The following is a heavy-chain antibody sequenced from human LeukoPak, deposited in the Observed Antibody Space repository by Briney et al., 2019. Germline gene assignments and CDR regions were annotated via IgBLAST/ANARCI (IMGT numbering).Heavy chain of an antibody. CDR3: AKGGYSSGWYFDY. D-gene: IGHD6-19*01. J-gene: IGHJ4*02. CDR2: ISGSGGST. Sequence: GGSLRLSCAASGFTSSSYAMHWVRQAPGKGLEWVSAISGSGGSTYYADSVKGRFTISRDNSKNTLYLQMNSLRAEDTAVYYCAKGGYSSGWYFDYWGQGTLVTVSS. V-gene: IGHV3-23*01. CDR1: GFTSSSYA.